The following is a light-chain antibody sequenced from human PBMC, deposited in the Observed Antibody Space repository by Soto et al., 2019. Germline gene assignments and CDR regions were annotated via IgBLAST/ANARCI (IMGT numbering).Light chain of an antibody. V-gene: IGKV3-15*01. CDR2: GAS. CDR3: QQYNNWRWT. J-gene: IGKJ1*01. CDR1: ENISSN. Sequence: EIVMTQSPATLSVSPGERATLSCRASENISSNLAWYQQKPGQAPRVLIDGASTRATGIPARFSGSGSGTEFTLTISSLQSEDFAVYDCQQYNNWRWTFGQGTKVEIK.